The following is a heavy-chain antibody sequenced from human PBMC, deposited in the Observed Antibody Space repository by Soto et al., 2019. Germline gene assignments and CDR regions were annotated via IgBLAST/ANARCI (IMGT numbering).Heavy chain of an antibody. V-gene: IGHV1-8*01. CDR2: MNPNSGNT. J-gene: IGHJ5*02. CDR1: GYTFTSYD. D-gene: IGHD2-2*01. Sequence: ASVKVSCKASGYTFTSYDINWVRQATGQGLEWMGWMNPNSGNTGYAQKLQGRVTMTRNTSISTAYMELRSLRSDDTAVYYCARTTYPGVVPAAMLWFDPWGQGTLVTVSS. CDR3: ARTTYPGVVPAAMLWFDP.